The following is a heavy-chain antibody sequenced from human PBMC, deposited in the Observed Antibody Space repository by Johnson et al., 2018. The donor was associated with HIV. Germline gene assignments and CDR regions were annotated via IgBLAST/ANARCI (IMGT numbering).Heavy chain of an antibody. CDR2: LFSVGDT. V-gene: IGHV3-66*02. CDR3: ARDGREMPTRGSFDV. D-gene: IGHD3-10*02. J-gene: IGHJ3*01. Sequence: VQLVESGGGMIRPGGSLRLSCAASGIIVSSHYMSWVRQAPGKGLEWVSVLFSVGDTYYADSVKGRFTISRDTSKNMLFLQMNSLRPEDTAVYYCARDGREMPTRGSFDVWGQGTGVTVSS. CDR1: GIIVSSHY.